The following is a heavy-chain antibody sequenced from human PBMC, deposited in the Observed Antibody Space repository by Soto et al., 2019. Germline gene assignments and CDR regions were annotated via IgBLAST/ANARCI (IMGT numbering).Heavy chain of an antibody. Sequence: QVQLQESGPGLVKPSQTLSLTCTVSGGSISSGDYYWSWIRQPPGKGLEWIGYIYYSGSTYYNPSLKTRVTIAVGAAKNRFSPKVSSVTAAAAAVYYCGREGGDYGGGQYYFDHGGQGTLVTVSS. CDR3: GREGGDYGGGQYYFDH. CDR1: GGSISSGDYY. J-gene: IGHJ4*02. D-gene: IGHD4-17*01. V-gene: IGHV4-30-4*01. CDR2: IYYSGST.